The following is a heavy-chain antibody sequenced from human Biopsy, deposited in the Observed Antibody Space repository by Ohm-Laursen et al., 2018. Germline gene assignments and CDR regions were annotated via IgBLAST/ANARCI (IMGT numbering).Heavy chain of an antibody. CDR3: ARDPLNGHKHFDY. CDR2: INCKTGAT. CDR1: GGTFSNYG. Sequence: ASVKVSCKAPGGTFSNYGVNWMRQAPGQGLEWLGYINCKTGATNYAQKFQGTVTMTRDTSISTAYLALGSLRSADTAIYYCARDPLNGHKHFDYWGQGSLVTVSS. D-gene: IGHD2-8*01. V-gene: IGHV1-2*02. J-gene: IGHJ4*02.